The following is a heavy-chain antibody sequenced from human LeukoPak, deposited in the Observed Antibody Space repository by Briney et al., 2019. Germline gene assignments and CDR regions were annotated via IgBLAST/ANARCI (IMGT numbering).Heavy chain of an antibody. J-gene: IGHJ4*02. CDR2: INPNSGGT. CDR1: GYTFTGYY. V-gene: IGHV1-2*02. CDR3: ARKRGIAARFRYFDY. Sequence: ASVKVSCKASGYTFTGYYMHWVRQAPGQGLEWMGWINPNSGGTNYAQKFQGRVTMTRDTSISTVYMELSRLRSDDTAVYYCARKRGIAARFRYFDYWGQGTLVTVSS. D-gene: IGHD6-6*01.